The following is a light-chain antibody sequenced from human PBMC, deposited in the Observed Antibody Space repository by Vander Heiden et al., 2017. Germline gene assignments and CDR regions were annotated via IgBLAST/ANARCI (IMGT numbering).Light chain of an antibody. V-gene: IGKV4-1*01. CDR2: WAS. J-gene: IGKJ1*01. CDR3: QQYDSIPWT. Sequence: DIVMTQSPASLAVSLGERATINCKSSQSVLYRSNNKNNLAWYQQKPGQPPKLLIYWASTRESGVPDRFSGSGSGTDFTLTISSLQAEDVAAYYCQQYDSIPWTFGQGTKVEIK. CDR1: QSVLYRSNNKNN.